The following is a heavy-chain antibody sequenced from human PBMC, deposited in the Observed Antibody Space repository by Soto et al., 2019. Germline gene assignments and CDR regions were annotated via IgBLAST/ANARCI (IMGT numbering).Heavy chain of an antibody. CDR3: ARDALGFSTGPRRHVYYGMDV. CDR1: GGAYSIYA. Sequence: PVKGACKASGGAYSIYAISRGRQARGQGLEWMGGISPIFGTANYAQKFQGRVTITADESTSTAYMELNSLRVEDTAVYFCARDALGFSTGPRRHVYYGMDVWGQGTTVTVTS. V-gene: IGHV1-69*01. J-gene: IGHJ6*01. CDR2: ISPIFGTA. D-gene: IGHD2-8*02.